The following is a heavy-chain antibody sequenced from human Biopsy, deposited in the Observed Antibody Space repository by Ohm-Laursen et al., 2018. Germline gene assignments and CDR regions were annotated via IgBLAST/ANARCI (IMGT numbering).Heavy chain of an antibody. J-gene: IGHJ4*02. Sequence: GTLSLTCAVFGKTFSDYQWSWIRQPPGKGLEWIGQINQVGTTNYNPSLKSRVSISADASKYEFSLRLTSVTAADTAVYLCGNEVHGRDYWGLGAQVTVS. CDR3: GNEVHGRDY. V-gene: IGHV4-34*08. CDR1: GKTFSDYQ. D-gene: IGHD2-15*01. CDR2: INQVGTT.